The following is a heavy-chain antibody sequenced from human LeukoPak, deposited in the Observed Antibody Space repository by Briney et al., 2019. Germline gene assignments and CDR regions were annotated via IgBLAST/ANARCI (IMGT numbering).Heavy chain of an antibody. J-gene: IGHJ4*02. Sequence: GGSLRLSCAASGFTFSSYEMNWVRQAPGKGLEWVSYISSSGSTIYYADSVRGRFTISRDNAKNSLYLQMNSLRSEDTAVYYCARDSAGSGSYVGYFEYWGQGTLVTVSS. CDR3: ARDSAGSGSYVGYFEY. D-gene: IGHD3-10*01. CDR2: ISSSGSTI. V-gene: IGHV3-48*03. CDR1: GFTFSSYE.